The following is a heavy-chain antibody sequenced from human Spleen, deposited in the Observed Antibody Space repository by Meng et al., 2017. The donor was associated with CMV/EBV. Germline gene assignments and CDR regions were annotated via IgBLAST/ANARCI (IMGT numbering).Heavy chain of an antibody. CDR2: IRYDGSNK. CDR3: ATTTVNPN. D-gene: IGHD4-17*01. J-gene: IGHJ4*02. CDR1: GFTFSSYA. V-gene: IGHV3-30*02. Sequence: GGSLRLSCAASGFTFSSYAMSWVRQAPGKGLEWVAFIRYDGSNKYYADSVKGRFTISRDNSKNTLYLQMNSLRAEDTAVYYCATTTVNPNWGQGTLVTVSS.